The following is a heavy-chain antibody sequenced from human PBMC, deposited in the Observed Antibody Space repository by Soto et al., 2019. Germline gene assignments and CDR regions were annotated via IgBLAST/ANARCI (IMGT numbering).Heavy chain of an antibody. CDR1: GFTFSSYW. CDR3: ARSRSGSYYDFWSGYHAFDI. Sequence: GGSLRLSCAASGFTFSSYWMHWVRQAPGKGLVWVSRINSDGSSTSYADSVKGRFTISRDNAKNTLYLQMNSLRAEDTAVYYCARSRSGSYYDFWSGYHAFDIWGQGTMVTVSS. D-gene: IGHD3-3*01. CDR2: INSDGSST. J-gene: IGHJ3*02. V-gene: IGHV3-74*01.